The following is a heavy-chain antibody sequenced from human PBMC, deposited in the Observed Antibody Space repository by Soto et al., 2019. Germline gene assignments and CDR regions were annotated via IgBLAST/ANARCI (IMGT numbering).Heavy chain of an antibody. D-gene: IGHD2-21*02. V-gene: IGHV1-46*03. CDR3: ARGGHVVVVTAAFDY. CDR2: INPSGGHT. Sequence: ASVKVSCKAPGGTFSTYIHWVRQAPGQGLEWMGTINPSGGHTTYAQKFLGRVTMTRDTSTSTPYMELTSLRSEDTAVYYCARGGHVVVVTAAFDYWGQGTLVTVSS. CDR1: GGTFSTY. J-gene: IGHJ4*02.